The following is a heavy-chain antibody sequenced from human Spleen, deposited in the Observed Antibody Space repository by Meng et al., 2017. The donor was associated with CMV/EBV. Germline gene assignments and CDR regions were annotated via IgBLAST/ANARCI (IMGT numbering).Heavy chain of an antibody. J-gene: IGHJ6*02. CDR2: IIPILGIA. CDR1: GGTFSSYA. D-gene: IGHD2-2*01. V-gene: IGHV1-69*10. CDR3: AREPRPTCSSTSCPRLYGMDV. Sequence: SVKVSCKASGGTFSSYAISWVRQAPGQGLEWMGGIIPILGIANYAQKFQGRVTITADKSTSTAYMELSSLRSEDTAVYYCAREPRPTCSSTSCPRLYGMDVWGQGTTVTVSS.